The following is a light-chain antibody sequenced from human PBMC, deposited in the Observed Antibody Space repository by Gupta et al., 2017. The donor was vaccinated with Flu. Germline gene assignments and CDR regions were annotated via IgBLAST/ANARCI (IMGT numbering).Light chain of an antibody. V-gene: IGKV1-27*01. CDR3: QKYNSVPIT. CDR1: QDIGIS. J-gene: IGKJ5*01. Sequence: GDRVTITCRASQDIGISLAWYQQKPGEFPKLLVHGVSTLHSGVPFRFSGSGSGTDFTLTISSLQPEDVATYYCQKYNSVPITFGQGTRLEIK. CDR2: GVS.